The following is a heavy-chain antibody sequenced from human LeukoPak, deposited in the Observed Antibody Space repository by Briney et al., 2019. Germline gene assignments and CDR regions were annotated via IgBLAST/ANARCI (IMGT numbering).Heavy chain of an antibody. Sequence: GGSLRLSCAGSGFTFSNYGMHWVRQAPGKGLEWVALIRFDGSKNYYADSVKGRFTISRDNSKNTLYLQMNSLRAGDTAVYYCAKATVTTYFDYWGQGTLVTVSS. D-gene: IGHD4-17*01. CDR3: AKATVTTYFDY. V-gene: IGHV3-30*02. CDR2: IRFDGSKN. J-gene: IGHJ4*02. CDR1: GFTFSNYG.